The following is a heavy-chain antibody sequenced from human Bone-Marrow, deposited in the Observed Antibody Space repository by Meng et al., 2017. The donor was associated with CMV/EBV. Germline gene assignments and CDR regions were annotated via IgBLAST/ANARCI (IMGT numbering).Heavy chain of an antibody. CDR2: ISSDGSNK. V-gene: IGHV3-30-3*01. D-gene: IGHD4-17*01. Sequence: GGSLRLSCAASAFTFSRYRMHWVRQAPGKGLEWVALISSDGSNKQYADSVEGRFTISRDNSRNTFYLQMCILRSEDTAIYLCARAHHRNDYGDYVDALNVWGRGTMVTVSS. CDR1: AFTFSRYR. J-gene: IGHJ3*01. CDR3: ARAHHRNDYGDYVDALNV.